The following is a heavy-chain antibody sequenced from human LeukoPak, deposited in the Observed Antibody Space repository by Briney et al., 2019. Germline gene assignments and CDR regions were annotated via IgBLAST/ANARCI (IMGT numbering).Heavy chain of an antibody. V-gene: IGHV1-69*13. CDR3: ARSTFGGVIVMYYYYGMDV. CDR2: IIPIFGTA. CDR1: GGTFSSYA. Sequence: SVKVSCRASGGTFSSYAISWGRQAPGQGLEWMGGIIPIFGTANYAQKFQGRVTITADESTSTAYMELSSLRSEDTAVYYCARSTFGGVIVMYYYYGMDVWGQGTTVTVSS. D-gene: IGHD3-16*02. J-gene: IGHJ6*02.